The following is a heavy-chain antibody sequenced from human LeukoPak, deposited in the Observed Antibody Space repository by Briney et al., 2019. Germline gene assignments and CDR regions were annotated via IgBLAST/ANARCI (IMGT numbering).Heavy chain of an antibody. CDR1: GFTFSNYY. D-gene: IGHD1-1*01. Sequence: GGSLRLSCAASGFTFSNYYMHWGRQAPGKGLEWVAVISDDGNRKYYADSVQGRFTISRDNSKNTLYLQMNSLRAEDTAVYFCVKDLSGYWTFDYWGQGTLVTVSS. J-gene: IGHJ4*02. V-gene: IGHV3-30*18. CDR2: ISDDGNRK. CDR3: VKDLSGYWTFDY.